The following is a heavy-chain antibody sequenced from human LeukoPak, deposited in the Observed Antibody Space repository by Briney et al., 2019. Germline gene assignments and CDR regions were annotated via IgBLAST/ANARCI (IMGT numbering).Heavy chain of an antibody. CDR2: IRYDGGNK. D-gene: IGHD5-18*01. Sequence: GGSLRLSCAASGFTFSTYGMHWVRPAPGKGLEWGAVIRYDGGNKNYGDSVKGRFTISRDNSKNTLYLQKNSLRAEDTAVYYCARAISAMVADNWGQGTLVTVSS. V-gene: IGHV3-33*01. CDR3: ARAISAMVADN. J-gene: IGHJ4*02. CDR1: GFTFSTYG.